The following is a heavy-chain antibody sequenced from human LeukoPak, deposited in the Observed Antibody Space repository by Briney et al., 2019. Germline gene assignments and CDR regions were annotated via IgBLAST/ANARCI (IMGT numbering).Heavy chain of an antibody. CDR3: ASGGITMIRNAFDI. CDR1: EYTFTSYD. Sequence: ASVKVSCKASEYTFTSYDINWVRQATGQGLEWMGWMNPNSGNTGYAQKFQGRVTITRNTSISTAYMELSSLRSEDTAVYYCASGGITMIRNAFDIWGQGTMVTVSS. CDR2: MNPNSGNT. J-gene: IGHJ3*02. D-gene: IGHD3-22*01. V-gene: IGHV1-8*03.